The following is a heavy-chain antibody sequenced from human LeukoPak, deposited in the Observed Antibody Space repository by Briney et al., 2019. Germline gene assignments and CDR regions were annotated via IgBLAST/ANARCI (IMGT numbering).Heavy chain of an antibody. Sequence: GGSLRLSCAAPGFTFSSYWMHWVRQVPGKGLVWVSRIKTDGRTTNYADSVKGRFTISRDNAKNTLYLQMNSLRVEDTAVYYCARDPRGYSYGHLNYWGQGTLVTVSS. CDR3: ARDPRGYSYGHLNY. CDR1: GFTFSSYW. D-gene: IGHD5-12*01. V-gene: IGHV3-74*01. CDR2: IKTDGRTT. J-gene: IGHJ4*02.